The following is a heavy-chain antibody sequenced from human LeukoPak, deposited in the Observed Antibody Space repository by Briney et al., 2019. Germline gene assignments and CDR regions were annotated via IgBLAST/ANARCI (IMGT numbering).Heavy chain of an antibody. CDR3: AKDTGGPPRASSLLN. Sequence: GRSLRLSCAASGFTFSSYGMHWVRQAPGKGLEWVAVIWYDGSNKYYADSVKGRFTISRDNSKNTLYLQMNSLRAEDTAVYYCAKDTGGPPRASSLLNWGQRTPVTVSS. J-gene: IGHJ4*02. D-gene: IGHD6-13*01. CDR2: IWYDGSNK. V-gene: IGHV3-33*06. CDR1: GFTFSSYG.